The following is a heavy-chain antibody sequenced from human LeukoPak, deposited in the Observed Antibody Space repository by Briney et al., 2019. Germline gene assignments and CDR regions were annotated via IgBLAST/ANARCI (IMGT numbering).Heavy chain of an antibody. J-gene: IGHJ4*01. CDR3: AKEQRIRHCSEGVCMEGYYFDY. CDR2: LSRGGGTT. V-gene: IGHV3-23*01. Sequence: GGSVRLSCTGSGFNFNMFAMNWVRQAPGQGLEWVSGLSRGGGTTNYADSVKGRFTISRDKSKNMVFLQMNSLRPEDTAVYYCAKEQRIRHCSEGVCMEGYYFDYWSQRALVTVSS. D-gene: IGHD2-8*01. CDR1: GFNFNMFA.